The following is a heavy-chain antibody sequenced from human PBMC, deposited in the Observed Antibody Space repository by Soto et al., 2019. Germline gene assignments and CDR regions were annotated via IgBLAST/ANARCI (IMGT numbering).Heavy chain of an antibody. CDR2: IYWDDDK. D-gene: IGHD3-16*01. CDR3: AHIPNYYQYDWFDP. V-gene: IGHV2-5*02. CDR1: GFSLTTRGVG. Sequence: QITLKESSPTLVKPTQTLTLTCTFSGFSLTTRGVGVGWIRQPPGKALECLALIYWDDDKRYSPSLQSRLSITKDPSKNQVVLTMTNVDPVDTATYYCAHIPNYYQYDWFDPWGQGTLVSVSS. J-gene: IGHJ5*02.